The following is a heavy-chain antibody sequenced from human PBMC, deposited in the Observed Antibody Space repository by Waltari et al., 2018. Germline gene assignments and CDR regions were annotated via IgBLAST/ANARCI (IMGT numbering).Heavy chain of an antibody. CDR2: ISPNSIST. CDR1: GLSFSTYG. V-gene: IGHV3-23*01. D-gene: IGHD3-16*01. CDR3: AKGQGGRRWYFDY. J-gene: IGHJ4*02. Sequence: EVQLLESGGGLVQPGGSLRLSCTASGLSFSTYGMTWVRQAPGKGLEWVVSISPNSISTYYADSVKGRFTISRDNSKSTVILQLSSLRVEDTAIYYCAKGQGGRRWYFDYWGQGSQVTVSS.